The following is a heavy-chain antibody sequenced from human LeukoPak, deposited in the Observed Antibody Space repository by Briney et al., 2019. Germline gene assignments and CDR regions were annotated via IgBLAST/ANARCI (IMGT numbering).Heavy chain of an antibody. Sequence: GGSLRLSCAASGFTFSSYAMHWVRQAPGKGLEWVAVISYDGSNKYYAHTVKGRFTISRENSKNTLYLQMNSLTAEDTAVYFCAKGDKTLTWRRTYNRFDPWGQGTLVTVSS. CDR3: AKGDKTLTWRRTYNRFDP. CDR1: GFTFSSYA. J-gene: IGHJ5*02. CDR2: ISYDGSNK. D-gene: IGHD5-24*01. V-gene: IGHV3-30*04.